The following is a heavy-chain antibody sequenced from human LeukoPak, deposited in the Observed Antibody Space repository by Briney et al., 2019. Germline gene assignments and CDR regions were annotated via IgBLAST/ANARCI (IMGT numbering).Heavy chain of an antibody. Sequence: ASVKVSCKASGGTFSSYAISWVRQAPGQGLEWMGGIIPIFGTANYAQKFQGRVTMTTDTSTSTAYMELRSLRSDDTAVYYCARDRPRYDFWSGYYFADAFDIWGQGTMVTVSS. V-gene: IGHV1-69*05. CDR1: GGTFSSYA. CDR2: IIPIFGTA. CDR3: ARDRPRYDFWSGYYFADAFDI. D-gene: IGHD3-3*01. J-gene: IGHJ3*02.